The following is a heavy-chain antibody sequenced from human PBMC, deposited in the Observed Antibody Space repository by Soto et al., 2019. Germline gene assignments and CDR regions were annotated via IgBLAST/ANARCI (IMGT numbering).Heavy chain of an antibody. CDR3: AKDRGWYPLDAFDI. D-gene: IGHD6-19*01. V-gene: IGHV3-9*01. J-gene: IGHJ3*02. CDR2: ISWNSGSI. CDR1: GFTFDDYA. Sequence: EVQLVESGGGLVQPGRSLRLSCAASGFTFDDYAMHWVRQAPGKGLEWVSGISWNSGSIGYADSVKGRLTISRDNAKNSLYLQMNSLRAEDTALYYCAKDRGWYPLDAFDIWGQGTMVTVSS.